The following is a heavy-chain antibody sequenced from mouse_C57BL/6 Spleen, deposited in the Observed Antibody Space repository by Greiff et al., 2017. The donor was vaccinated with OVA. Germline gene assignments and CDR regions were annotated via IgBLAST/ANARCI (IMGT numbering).Heavy chain of an antibody. CDR2: IYPGSGNT. Sequence: QLQQSGPELVKPGASVKISCKASGYTFTDYYINWVKQRPGQGLAWIGWIYPGSGNTKYNEKFKGKATLTVDASSSTAYMQLSSLTSEDAAVYFCAHLLFDDWGQGTTLTGSS. CDR1: GYTFTDYY. V-gene: IGHV1-84*01. CDR3: AHLLFDD. J-gene: IGHJ2*01.